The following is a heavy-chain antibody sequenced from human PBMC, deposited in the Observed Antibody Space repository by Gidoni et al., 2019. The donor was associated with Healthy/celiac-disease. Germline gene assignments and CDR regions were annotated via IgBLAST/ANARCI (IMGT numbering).Heavy chain of an antibody. CDR3: AREWPYSSGWYRLALDY. J-gene: IGHJ4*02. Sequence: QVQLVESGGGVVQPGRSLSLSCAASGFTFSGYGMHWVRQAPGKGLEWVAVIWYDGSNKYYADSVKGRFTISRDNSKNTLYLQMNSLRAEDTAVYYCAREWPYSSGWYRLALDYWGQGTLVTVSS. V-gene: IGHV3-33*01. CDR1: GFTFSGYG. CDR2: IWYDGSNK. D-gene: IGHD6-19*01.